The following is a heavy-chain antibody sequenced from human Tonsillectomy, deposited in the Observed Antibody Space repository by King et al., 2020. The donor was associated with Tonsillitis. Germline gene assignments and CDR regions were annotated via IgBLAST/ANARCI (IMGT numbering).Heavy chain of an antibody. CDR1: GFTVSANY. CDR3: ARARMQLWSYRFDY. V-gene: IGHV3-53*04. Sequence: VQLVESGGGLVQPGGSLRLSCAASGFTVSANYMSWVRQAPGKGLEWVSIIYSGGRTDYADSVKGRFTISRQNSTNTVYLQMNRLRAEDTAVYYCARARMQLWSYRFDYWGQGTLVTVSS. CDR2: IYSGGRT. J-gene: IGHJ4*02. D-gene: IGHD5-18*01.